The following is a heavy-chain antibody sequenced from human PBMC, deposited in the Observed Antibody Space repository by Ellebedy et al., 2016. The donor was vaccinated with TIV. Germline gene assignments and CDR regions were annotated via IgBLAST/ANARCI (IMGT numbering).Heavy chain of an antibody. D-gene: IGHD6-13*01. CDR1: GGSISSGDYY. CDR2: IYYSGST. J-gene: IGHJ4*02. Sequence: SETLSLXXTVSGGSISSGDYYWSWIRQPPGKGLEWIGYIYYSGSTYYNPSLKSRVTISVDTSKNQFSLKLSSVTAADTAVYYCARGGIAAPGDYWGQGTLVTVSS. CDR3: ARGGIAAPGDY. V-gene: IGHV4-30-4*01.